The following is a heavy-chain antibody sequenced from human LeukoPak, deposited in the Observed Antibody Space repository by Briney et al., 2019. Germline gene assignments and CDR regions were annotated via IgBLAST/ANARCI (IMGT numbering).Heavy chain of an antibody. V-gene: IGHV3-23*01. CDR3: ARSKGMWELDY. CDR2: IGGSGGST. J-gene: IGHJ4*02. Sequence: PGGSLTLSCTVSAFAFSRFWMSWVRQAPGKGLEWVSAIGGSGGSTYDADSVKGRFTLSRDNSKNTLYLQMNSLRAEDTAVYYCARSKGMWELDYWGQGTLVTVSS. CDR1: AFAFSRFW. D-gene: IGHD1-26*01.